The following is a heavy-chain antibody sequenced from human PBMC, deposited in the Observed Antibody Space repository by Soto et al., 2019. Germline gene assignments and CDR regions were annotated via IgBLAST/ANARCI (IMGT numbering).Heavy chain of an antibody. J-gene: IGHJ4*02. D-gene: IGHD2-2*01. CDR2: ISSSSSTI. CDR3: ARDLTGYCSSTSCRDFDY. CDR1: GFTFSSYS. Sequence: GGSLRLSCAASGFTFSSYSMNWVRQAPGKGLEWVSYISSSSSTIYYADSVKGRFTISRDNAKNSLYLQMNSLRAEDTAVYYCARDLTGYCSSTSCRDFDYWGQGTLVTVSS. V-gene: IGHV3-48*01.